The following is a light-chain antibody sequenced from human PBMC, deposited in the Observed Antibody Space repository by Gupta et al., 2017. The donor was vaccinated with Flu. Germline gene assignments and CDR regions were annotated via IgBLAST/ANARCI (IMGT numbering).Light chain of an antibody. CDR2: EVS. J-gene: IGLJ2*01. CDR3: SSYASSSTRVL. V-gene: IGLV2-14*01. Sequence: QSALTQPASVSGSPGQSITISCTGTSSDVGGYNYVSWYQHNPGKAPKLMIYEVSDRPSGVSSRFSGSKSGNTASLTIAGLQAEDEADYYCSSYASSSTRVLFGGGTKLTVL. CDR1: SSDVGGYNY.